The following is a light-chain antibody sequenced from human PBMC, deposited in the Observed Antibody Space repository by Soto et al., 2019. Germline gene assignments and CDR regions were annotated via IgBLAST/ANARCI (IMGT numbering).Light chain of an antibody. CDR3: QQRIKWPIT. CDR2: DAS. CDR1: QSVSSN. Sequence: IVLTQSRDTLSFSRGERSTLSCVASQSVSSNLAWYQQKPGQAPRLLIYDASNRATGIPARFSGSGSGTDFTLTISSLEPEDFAVYYCQQRIKWPITFGPGTRLEIK. V-gene: IGKV3-11*01. J-gene: IGKJ5*01.